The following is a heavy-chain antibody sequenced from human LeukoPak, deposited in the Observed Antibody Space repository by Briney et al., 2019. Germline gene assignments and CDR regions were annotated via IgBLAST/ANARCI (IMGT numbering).Heavy chain of an antibody. CDR2: IIPIFGTA. D-gene: IGHD4-11*01. V-gene: IGHV1-69*01. CDR1: GGTFSSYA. CDR3: ARETTVRTSAPYYYYYYMDV. Sequence: SVKVSXKASGGTFSSYAISWVRQAPGQGLEWMGGIIPIFGTANYAQKFQGRVTITADESTSTAYMELSSLRSEDTAVYYCARETTVRTSAPYYYYYYMDVWGKGTTVTVSS. J-gene: IGHJ6*03.